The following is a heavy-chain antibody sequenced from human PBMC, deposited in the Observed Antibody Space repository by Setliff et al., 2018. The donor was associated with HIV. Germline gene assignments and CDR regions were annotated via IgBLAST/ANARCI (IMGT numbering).Heavy chain of an antibody. CDR2: INAGTADT. CDR1: GCTFTHYA. J-gene: IGHJ4*02. Sequence: AASVKVSCKASGCTFTHYALHWVRQAPGQRLEWMGWINAGTADTKYSQNFQGRVTFTKDTSANTAYLQLSSLRSEDTAVYYCARRGRFTGGYKYGSDYFDHWGQGTLVTAPQ. V-gene: IGHV1-3*01. D-gene: IGHD5-18*01. CDR3: ARRGRFTGGYKYGSDYFDH.